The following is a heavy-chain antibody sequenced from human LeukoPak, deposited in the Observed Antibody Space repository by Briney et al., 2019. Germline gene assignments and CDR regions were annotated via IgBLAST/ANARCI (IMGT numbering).Heavy chain of an antibody. V-gene: IGHV4-61*02. CDR3: ARGPATAKNWFDP. CDR1: GGSISSGSYY. J-gene: IGHJ5*02. D-gene: IGHD2-2*01. CDR2: IYTSGST. Sequence: PSQTLSLTCTVSGGSISSGSYYWSWIRQPAGQGLEWIGRIYTSGSTNYNPSLKRRVTISVATSKNQFSLNLSSVTAADTAVYYCARGPATAKNWFDPWGQGTLVTVSS.